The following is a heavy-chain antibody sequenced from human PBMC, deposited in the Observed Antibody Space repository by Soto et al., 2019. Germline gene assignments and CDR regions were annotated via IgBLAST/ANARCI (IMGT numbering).Heavy chain of an antibody. CDR3: AREGINNYNEFYFDS. J-gene: IGHJ4*02. Sequence: GGSLRLSCAASGFTFSAYSMNWVRQAPGKGLEWVSSISGSGNYTHYADFLRGRFTISRDNAKTSLYLQMNSLRAEDTAVYYCAREGINNYNEFYFDSWGQGTVVTVSS. CDR1: GFTFSAYS. CDR2: ISGSGNYT. D-gene: IGHD4-4*01. V-gene: IGHV3-21*01.